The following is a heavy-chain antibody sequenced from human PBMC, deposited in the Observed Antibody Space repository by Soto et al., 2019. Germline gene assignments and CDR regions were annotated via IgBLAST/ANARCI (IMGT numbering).Heavy chain of an antibody. CDR2: IKSNSDGGTR. J-gene: IGHJ3*02. Sequence: EAHLVESGGGLVEPGGSLRLSCAVSGFSFADAWMTWVRQVPGKGLEWVGRIKSNSDGGTRDYAAPVKGRFSISRDDSKNTLYLQMDSLKTEDTAVYSCNSHYGDKLAFDIWGQGTLVTVSS. CDR1: GFSFADAW. D-gene: IGHD4-17*01. CDR3: NSHYGDKLAFDI. V-gene: IGHV3-15*07.